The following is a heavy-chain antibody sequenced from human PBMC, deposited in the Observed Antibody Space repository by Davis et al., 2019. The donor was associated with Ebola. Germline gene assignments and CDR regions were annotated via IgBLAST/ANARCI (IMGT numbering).Heavy chain of an antibody. CDR3: TSVYYDFWSGYSGGPV. D-gene: IGHD3-3*01. J-gene: IGHJ6*04. CDR2: IRSKANSYAT. V-gene: IGHV3-73*01. CDR1: GFTFSGSA. Sequence: GESLKISCAASGFTFSGSAMHWVRQASGKGLEWVGRIRSKANSYATAYAASVKGRFTISRDDSKNTAYLQMNSLKTEDTAVYYCTSVYYDFWSGYSGGPVWGKGTTVTVSS.